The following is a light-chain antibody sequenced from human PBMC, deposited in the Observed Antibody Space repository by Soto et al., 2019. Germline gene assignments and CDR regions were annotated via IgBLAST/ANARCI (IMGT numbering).Light chain of an antibody. Sequence: DIQMTQSPSTLSASVGDRVTITCRASQSISSWLAWYQQKPGKAPKLLIYDASILESGVPSRFSGSGSGTEFALTVSSLQPDDFATYNCQQYNSFSPVYTFGQGTRLEIK. J-gene: IGKJ2*01. CDR3: QQYNSFSPVYT. CDR2: DAS. V-gene: IGKV1-5*01. CDR1: QSISSW.